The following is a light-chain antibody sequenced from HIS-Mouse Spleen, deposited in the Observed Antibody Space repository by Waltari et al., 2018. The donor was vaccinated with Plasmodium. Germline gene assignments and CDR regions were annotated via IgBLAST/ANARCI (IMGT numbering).Light chain of an antibody. J-gene: IGKJ5*01. CDR3: QQYNNWPT. V-gene: IGKV3D-15*01. CDR1: QSVSSN. Sequence: EIVMTKYPDTLSVSPGERATLSYRASQSVSSNLAWYKKKPGQAPRHLIYGSSTRATGIPTMCSGSGSGTEFTLTISSMQSEDFAFYYCQQYNNWPTFGQGTRLDIK. CDR2: GSS.